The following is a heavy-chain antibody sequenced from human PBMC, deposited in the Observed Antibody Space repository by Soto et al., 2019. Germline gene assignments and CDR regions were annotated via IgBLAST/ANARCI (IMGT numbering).Heavy chain of an antibody. J-gene: IGHJ4*02. CDR3: VRGVTADY. V-gene: IGHV3-74*01. Sequence: EVQLVESGGGFVQPGGSLRLSCAASGFSFSSYWMYWVRQAPGKGLVWVSRIKSDGSSISYADFAKGRFTMSRDNARNTLSLQMYSLRAEDTAVYYCVRGVTADYWGQGTLVTVSP. CDR2: IKSDGSSI. CDR1: GFSFSSYW.